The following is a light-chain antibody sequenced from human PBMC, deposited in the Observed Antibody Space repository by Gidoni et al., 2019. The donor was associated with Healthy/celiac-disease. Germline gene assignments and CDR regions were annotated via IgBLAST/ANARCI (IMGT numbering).Light chain of an antibody. Sequence: AIQLTQSPSSLSASVGDRVTITCRASQGSSSALAWYQQKPGKAPKLLIYDASSLESGVPSRFSGSGSGTDFTITISSLLPEDFATYYCQQFNSYLFTFGPGTKVDIK. CDR2: DAS. CDR1: QGSSSA. CDR3: QQFNSYLFT. V-gene: IGKV1-13*02. J-gene: IGKJ3*01.